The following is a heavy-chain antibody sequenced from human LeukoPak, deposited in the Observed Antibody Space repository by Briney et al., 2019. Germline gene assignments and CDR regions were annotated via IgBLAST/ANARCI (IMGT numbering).Heavy chain of an antibody. Sequence: SQTLSRTCTVSGGSISIGDYYWSWIRQSPGKGLEWIGYIYHSGSTYYNPSLKSRVTISIDTSKNHFSLNLRSVTAVDTAVYFCARKRFWSGDIDAFEIWGQGTMVTVSS. CDR2: IYHSGST. D-gene: IGHD3-3*01. CDR3: ARKRFWSGDIDAFEI. J-gene: IGHJ3*02. V-gene: IGHV4-30-4*08. CDR1: GGSISIGDYY.